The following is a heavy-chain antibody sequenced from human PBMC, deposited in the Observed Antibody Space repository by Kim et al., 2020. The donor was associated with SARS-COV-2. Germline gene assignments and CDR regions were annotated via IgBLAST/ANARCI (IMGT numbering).Heavy chain of an antibody. V-gene: IGHV3-48*02. Sequence: GGSLRLSCAASGFTFSSYSMNWVRQAPGKGLEWVSYISSSSSTIYYADSVKGRFTISRDNAKNSLYLQMNSLRDEDTAVYYCARDPGGWYSPTLFDYWGQGTLVTVSS. CDR3: ARDPGGWYSPTLFDY. CDR2: ISSSSSTI. J-gene: IGHJ4*02. CDR1: GFTFSSYS. D-gene: IGHD6-19*01.